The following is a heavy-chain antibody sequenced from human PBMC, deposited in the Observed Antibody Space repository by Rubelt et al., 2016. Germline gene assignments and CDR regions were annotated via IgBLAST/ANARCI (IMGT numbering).Heavy chain of an antibody. J-gene: IGHJ4*02. D-gene: IGHD2-8*01. V-gene: IGHV3-21*01. CDR2: ISSSSSYI. CDR1: GFTFSSYS. Sequence: EVQLVESGGGLVKPGGSLRLSCAASGFTFSSYSMNWVRQAPGKGLEWVSSISSSSSYIYYADSVKGRFTISRDNAKNSLYLQMISLRAEDTAVYYCARASGYCTNGICYIDYWGQGTLVTVSS. CDR3: ARASGYCTNGICYIDY.